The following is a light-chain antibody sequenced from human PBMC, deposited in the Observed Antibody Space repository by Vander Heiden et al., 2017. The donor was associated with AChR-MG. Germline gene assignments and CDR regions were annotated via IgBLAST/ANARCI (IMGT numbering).Light chain of an antibody. J-gene: IGKJ1*01. V-gene: IGKV3-20*01. Sequence: EIVLTQSPGTLSLSPGERATLSCRASQSVSSSYLAWDQQKPGQAPRLLIYGASSRATGIKDRFSGSGSGTDFTLTISRLEPEDFEGYDGQQYWTFGQGTKVEIK. CDR3: QQYWT. CDR2: GAS. CDR1: QSVSSSY.